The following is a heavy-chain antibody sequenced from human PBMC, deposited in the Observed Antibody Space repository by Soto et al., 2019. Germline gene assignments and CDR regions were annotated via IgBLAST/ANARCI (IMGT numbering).Heavy chain of an antibody. CDR1: EFNFRSDA. D-gene: IGHD6-19*01. V-gene: IGHV3-23*01. Sequence: GGCLRLSCADCEFNFRSDAMSWVRQAPGKGLEWVSAISGSGGSTYYADSVKGRFTISRDNSKNTLYLQMNSLRAEDTAVYYCARDWNSSGWYAPNWFDPWGQGTLVTV. J-gene: IGHJ5*02. CDR3: ARDWNSSGWYAPNWFDP. CDR2: ISGSGGST.